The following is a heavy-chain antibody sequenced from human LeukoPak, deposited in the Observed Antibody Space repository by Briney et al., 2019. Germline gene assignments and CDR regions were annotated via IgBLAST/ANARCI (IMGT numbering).Heavy chain of an antibody. CDR2: IYSSGST. CDR3: ARDNYYDSSGPANWFDP. J-gene: IGHJ5*02. CDR1: GYSISSGYY. V-gene: IGHV4-38-2*02. D-gene: IGHD3-22*01. Sequence: SETLSLTCTVSGYSISSGYYWGWIRQPPGKRLEWIGSIYSSGSTYYNPTLKSRVTISVDTSKNQFSLKLSSVTAADTAVYYCARDNYYDSSGPANWFDPWGQGTLVTVSS.